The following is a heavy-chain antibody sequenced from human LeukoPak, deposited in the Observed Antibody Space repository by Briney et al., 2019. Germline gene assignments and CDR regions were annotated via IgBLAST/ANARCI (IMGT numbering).Heavy chain of an antibody. V-gene: IGHV1-2*02. CDR2: INPNSGGT. Sequence: ASVKVSCKASGYTFTVYYMHWVRQAPGQGLEWMGWINPNSGGTNYAQKFQGRVTMTRDTSISTAYMGLSRLRSDDTAVYYCASPIHIVGATKWDYFNYWGQGTLVSVSS. J-gene: IGHJ4*02. D-gene: IGHD1-26*01. CDR3: ASPIHIVGATKWDYFNY. CDR1: GYTFTVYY.